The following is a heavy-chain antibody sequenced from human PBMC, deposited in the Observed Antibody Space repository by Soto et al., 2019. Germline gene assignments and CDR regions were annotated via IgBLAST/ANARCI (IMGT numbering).Heavy chain of an antibody. D-gene: IGHD6-6*01. V-gene: IGHV1-18*01. CDR1: GYTFTSYG. CDR2: ISAYNGNT. J-gene: IGHJ5*02. CDR3: ARFNIADRPFDP. Sequence: ASVKVSCKASGYTFTSYGISWVRQAPGQGLEWMGWISAYNGNTNYAQKLQGRVTMTTDTSTSTAYMELRSLRSDDTAAYYCARFNIADRPFDPWGQGTLVTVAS.